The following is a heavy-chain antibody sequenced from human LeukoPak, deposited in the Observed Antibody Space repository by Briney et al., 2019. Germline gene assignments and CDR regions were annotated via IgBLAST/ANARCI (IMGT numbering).Heavy chain of an antibody. Sequence: SVKVFCKASGYTFTGYYMHWVRQAPGQGLEWMGWINPNSGGTNYAQKFQGRVTMTRDTSISTAYMELSRLRSDDTAVYYCARDGGGSSWAYYYYYMDVWGKGTTVTVSS. D-gene: IGHD6-13*01. CDR2: INPNSGGT. J-gene: IGHJ6*03. CDR3: ARDGGGSSWAYYYYYMDV. CDR1: GYTFTGYY. V-gene: IGHV1-2*02.